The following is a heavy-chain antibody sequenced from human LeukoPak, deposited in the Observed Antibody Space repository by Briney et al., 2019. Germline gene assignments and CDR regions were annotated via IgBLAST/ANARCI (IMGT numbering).Heavy chain of an antibody. Sequence: GGSLRLSCAPSGFTVSSNYMTGVRQAPGKGLEWVSIIYSGGRTFYADSVKGRFTISRDNSKSTLYLQMNSLRAEDTAVYYCARVRGVYYYYGMDVWGQGTTVTVS. CDR1: GFTVSSNY. V-gene: IGHV3-53*01. CDR3: ARVRGVYYYYGMDV. CDR2: IYSGGRT. D-gene: IGHD2-8*01. J-gene: IGHJ6*02.